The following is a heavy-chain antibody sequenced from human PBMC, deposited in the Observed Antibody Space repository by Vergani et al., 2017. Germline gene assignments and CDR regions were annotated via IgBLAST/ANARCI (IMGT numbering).Heavy chain of an antibody. CDR2: IKQDGSEK. J-gene: IGHJ3*02. V-gene: IGHV3-7*01. D-gene: IGHD4-17*01. Sequence: EVQLVESGGGLVPPGRSLRLSCAASGFSFGDYAMTWVRQAPGKGLGWVANIKQDGSEKYYVDSVRGRFTISRDNAKNSLYLQMNSLRAEDTAVYHCARPSAPCDYDALDIWGQGTMVTVSS. CDR1: GFSFGDYA. CDR3: ARPSAPCDYDALDI.